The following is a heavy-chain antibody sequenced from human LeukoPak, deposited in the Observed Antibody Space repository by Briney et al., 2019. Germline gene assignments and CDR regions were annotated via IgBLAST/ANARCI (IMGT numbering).Heavy chain of an antibody. CDR2: INPISADT. CDR1: RYTFTGYY. CDR3: ARERVDHVVVPAAEFDP. V-gene: IGHV1-2*02. Sequence: GSVKVSCKTSRYTFTGYYMHWVRQAPGQGLEWMGWINPISADTNSAQKFQGRVTMTRDASISTAYMELTRLRSDDTAVYYCARERVDHVVVPAAEFDPWGQGTLVTVSS. D-gene: IGHD2-2*01. J-gene: IGHJ5*02.